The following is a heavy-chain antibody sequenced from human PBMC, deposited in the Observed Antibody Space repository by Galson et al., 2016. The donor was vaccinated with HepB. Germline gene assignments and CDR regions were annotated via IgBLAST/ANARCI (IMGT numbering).Heavy chain of an antibody. V-gene: IGHV1-2*04. J-gene: IGHJ4*02. CDR3: ARGRSGRRSAFDF. Sequence: SVKVSCKAAGYNFTDYYLHWLRQAPGQGLEWVGWINSKNGVTKYAQKFQDWVTVTRDMSISTAYMELRRLSSNDTAVYYCARGRSGRRSAFDFWGQGTLVTVSS. CDR1: GYNFTDYY. CDR2: INSKNGVT. D-gene: IGHD1-26*01.